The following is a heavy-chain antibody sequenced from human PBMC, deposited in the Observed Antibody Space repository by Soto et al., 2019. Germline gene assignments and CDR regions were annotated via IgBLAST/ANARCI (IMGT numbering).Heavy chain of an antibody. J-gene: IGHJ4*02. V-gene: IGHV3-21*01. CDR3: ARGVRVTPFDY. CDR2: ISRTSPYI. CDR1: GFTFSSYS. D-gene: IGHD4-4*01. Sequence: XASLRLSCAASGFTFSSYSMNWVRQAPGKGLEWVSSISRTSPYISYADSVKGRFAISRDNAKNSLYLQMNSLRAEDTAVYYCARGVRVTPFDYWDQGTLVTSPQ.